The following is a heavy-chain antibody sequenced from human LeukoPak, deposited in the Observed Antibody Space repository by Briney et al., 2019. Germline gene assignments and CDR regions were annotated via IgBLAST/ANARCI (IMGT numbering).Heavy chain of an antibody. Sequence: PGGSLRLSCAASGFTFSSYWMNWVRQAPGKGLEWVSYISSSSTHIYYADSVKGRFTISRDNSKNTLYLQMNSLRAEDTAVYYCARDYGDAFDIWGQGTMVTVSS. V-gene: IGHV3-21*01. D-gene: IGHD3-16*01. CDR1: GFTFSSYW. CDR2: ISSSSTHI. CDR3: ARDYGDAFDI. J-gene: IGHJ3*02.